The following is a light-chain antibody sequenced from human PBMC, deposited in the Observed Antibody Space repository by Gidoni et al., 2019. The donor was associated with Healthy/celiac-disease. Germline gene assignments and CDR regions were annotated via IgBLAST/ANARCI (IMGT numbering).Light chain of an antibody. CDR1: QSVSSY. V-gene: IGKV3-11*01. CDR2: DAS. CDR3: QQRSNWPLT. J-gene: IGKJ4*01. Sequence: IVLTHSPATLSLSPGERATLSCRANQSVSSYLAWYQQKPGQAPRLLIYDASNRATGIPARFSGSGSGTDFTLTISSLEPEDFAVYYCQQRSNWPLTFXGXTKVEIK.